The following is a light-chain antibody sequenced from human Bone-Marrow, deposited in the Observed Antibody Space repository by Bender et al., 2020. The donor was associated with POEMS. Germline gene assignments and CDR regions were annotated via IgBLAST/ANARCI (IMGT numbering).Light chain of an antibody. CDR1: SSDVGNDNL. CDR3: CSYAAGSTLL. J-gene: IGLJ2*01. CDR2: EDF. Sequence: QSALTQPASVSGSPGQSMTLSCTGTSSDVGNDNLVSWYQHHPGKAPKLMIYEDFKRPSGVSNRFSGSKSGNTASLTISGLQAEDEAAYYCCSYAAGSTLLFGGGTKVTVL. V-gene: IGLV2-23*01.